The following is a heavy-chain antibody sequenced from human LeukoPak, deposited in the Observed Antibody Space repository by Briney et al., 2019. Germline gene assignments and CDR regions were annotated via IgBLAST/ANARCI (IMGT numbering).Heavy chain of an antibody. CDR2: IYTSGST. V-gene: IGHV4-4*07. J-gene: IGHJ6*03. CDR1: GGSISSYY. CDR3: AIKNRATDYYYYYMDV. Sequence: SETLSLTSTVSGGSISSYYWSWIRQPAGKGLEWIGRIYTSGSTNYNPSLKSRVTMSVDTSKNQFSLKLSSVTAADTAVYYCAIKNRATDYYYYYMDVWGKGTTVTVSS.